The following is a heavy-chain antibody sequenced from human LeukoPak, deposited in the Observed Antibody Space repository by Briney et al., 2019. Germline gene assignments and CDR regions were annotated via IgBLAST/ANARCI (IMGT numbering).Heavy chain of an antibody. V-gene: IGHV4-34*01. CDR2: INHSGST. Sequence: SETLSLTCAVYGGSFSGYYWSWIRQPPGKGREWIGEINHSGSTNYNPSLTSRVTISVDTSKTQFSLKLSSVTAADTAVYYCAREGYYDFWSGYYRYYFDYWGQGTLVTVSS. CDR3: AREGYYDFWSGYYRYYFDY. CDR1: GGSFSGYY. J-gene: IGHJ4*02. D-gene: IGHD3-3*01.